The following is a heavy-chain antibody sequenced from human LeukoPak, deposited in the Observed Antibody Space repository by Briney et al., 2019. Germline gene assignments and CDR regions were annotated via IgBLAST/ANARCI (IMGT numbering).Heavy chain of an antibody. CDR2: INLRGTT. J-gene: IGHJ4*02. Sequence: SETLSLTCAVYGGSFTTYYGTWIRQPPGKGLEWIGEINLRGTTNYNPSLKSRVTISLDTSKNQFSLKLSSVTAADTAVYYCARMDFVVTPSLGIDYWGQGTLVTVSS. V-gene: IGHV4-34*01. CDR1: GGSFTTYY. D-gene: IGHD4-23*01. CDR3: ARMDFVVTPSLGIDY.